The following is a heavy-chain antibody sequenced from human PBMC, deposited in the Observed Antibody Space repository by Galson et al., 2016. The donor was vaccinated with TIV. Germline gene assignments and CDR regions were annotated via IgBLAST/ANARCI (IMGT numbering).Heavy chain of an antibody. V-gene: IGHV3-30*01. CDR3: GRGCRGRLQDTFDI. CDR1: GFPFSSYA. J-gene: IGHJ3*02. Sequence: SLRLSCAASGFPFSSYAMHWVRQAPGKGLQWVAVISFDGSNKYYADSVKGRFTISRDSSKNTLYLQVNSLRTEDTAVYYCGRGCRGRLQDTFDIWGQGTLVTVSS. D-gene: IGHD2-15*01. CDR2: ISFDGSNK.